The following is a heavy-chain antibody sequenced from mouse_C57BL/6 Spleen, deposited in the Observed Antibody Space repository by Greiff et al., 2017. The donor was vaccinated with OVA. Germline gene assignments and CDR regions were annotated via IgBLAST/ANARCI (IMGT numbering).Heavy chain of an antibody. V-gene: IGHV1-61*01. CDR1: GYTFTSYW. Sequence: QVQLQQPGAELVRPGSSVKLSCKASGYTFTSYWMDWVKQRPGQGLEWIGNIYPSDSETHYNQKFKDKATLTVDKSSSTAYMQLNSLTSEDSAVYFCARVGYYVGYAMDYWGQGTSVTVSS. D-gene: IGHD2-3*01. CDR3: ARVGYYVGYAMDY. CDR2: IYPSDSET. J-gene: IGHJ4*01.